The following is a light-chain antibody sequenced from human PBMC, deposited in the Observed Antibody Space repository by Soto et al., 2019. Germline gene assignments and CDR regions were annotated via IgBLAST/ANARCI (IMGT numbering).Light chain of an antibody. J-gene: IGLJ2*01. V-gene: IGLV2-14*01. CDR1: SSDVGGYNS. CDR2: DVS. Sequence: QSALTQPASVSGSPGQSITISCTGTSSDVGGYNSVSWYQQHPGKAPKVMIYDVSNRPSGVSNRFSGSKSGNTASLTISGLQAEDEADYYCSSYTISSSWAFGGGTKLTVL. CDR3: SSYTISSSWA.